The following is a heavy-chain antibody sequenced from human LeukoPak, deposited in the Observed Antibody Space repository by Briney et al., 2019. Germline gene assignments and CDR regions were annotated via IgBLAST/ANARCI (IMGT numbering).Heavy chain of an antibody. D-gene: IGHD2-21*01. CDR1: GYAFTGYY. Sequence: GASVKVSCKASGYAFTGYYMHWVRQAPGQGLEWMGSINPSSGGTNYARKFQGRVTMTRDTSIGTAYMELSSLGSDDTAVYYCARDRRCDGRSCQELLDYWGQGTLVTVSS. V-gene: IGHV1-2*02. CDR2: INPSSGGT. CDR3: ARDRRCDGRSCQELLDY. J-gene: IGHJ4*02.